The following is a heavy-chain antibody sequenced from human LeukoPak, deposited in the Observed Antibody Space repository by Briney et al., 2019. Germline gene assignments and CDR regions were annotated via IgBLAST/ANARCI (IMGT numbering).Heavy chain of an antibody. Sequence: GGSLRLSCAASGFSFSDYWMTWVRQAPGKALEWVASINRDGSEKYYVDSAKGRFTIPRDSPKNSLYLQMNNLRAEDTATYYCARGGYISSWYWVYWGQGTLVTVSS. V-gene: IGHV3-7*03. CDR2: INRDGSEK. CDR3: ARGGYISSWYWVY. D-gene: IGHD6-13*01. J-gene: IGHJ4*02. CDR1: GFSFSDYW.